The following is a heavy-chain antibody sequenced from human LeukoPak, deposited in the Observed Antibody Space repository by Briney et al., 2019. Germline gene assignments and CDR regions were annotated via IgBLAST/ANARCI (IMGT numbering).Heavy chain of an antibody. CDR3: AGTVVTEDWYFDL. Sequence: SETLSLTCTVSRGSISSSSYDWGWIRQPPGRGLEWLGSIYYSGSTYYNPSLKSRVTISVDTSKNQFSLKLSFVTAVDTAVYYCAGTVVTEDWYFDLWGRGTLVTVSS. J-gene: IGHJ2*01. V-gene: IGHV4-39*01. CDR2: IYYSGST. D-gene: IGHD4-23*01. CDR1: RGSISSSSYD.